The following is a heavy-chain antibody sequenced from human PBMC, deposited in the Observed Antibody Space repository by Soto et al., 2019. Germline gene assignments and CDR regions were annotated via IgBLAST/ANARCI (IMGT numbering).Heavy chain of an antibody. V-gene: IGHV3-11*06. CDR3: ARDSSITPRPLDY. Sequence: DQMSGVRREPGKGLEWVSYISSTGSYAKYADSVKGRFTISRDNAKNSLYLQMNSLRAQDTAVYYCARDSSITPRPLDYRRQGTPVPV. J-gene: IGHJ4*02. CDR2: ISSTGSYA. D-gene: IGHD1-20*01. CDR1: DQ.